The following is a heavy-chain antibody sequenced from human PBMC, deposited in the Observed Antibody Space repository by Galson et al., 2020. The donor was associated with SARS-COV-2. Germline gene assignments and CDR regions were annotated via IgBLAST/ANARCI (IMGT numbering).Heavy chain of an antibody. D-gene: IGHD3-10*01. CDR3: ARGAPSGEADGYFQY. CDR1: GYTFTGHY. J-gene: IGHJ1*01. Sequence: VSVPVSCQASGYTFTGHYLHWVRQAPRQRLECMGWINPNSGDTSYAQNFQGRVTMTRDTSISSGYMGLSGLRSDDTAVYYCARGAPSGEADGYFQYWGQGTLVTVSS. V-gene: IGHV1-2*02. CDR2: INPNSGDT.